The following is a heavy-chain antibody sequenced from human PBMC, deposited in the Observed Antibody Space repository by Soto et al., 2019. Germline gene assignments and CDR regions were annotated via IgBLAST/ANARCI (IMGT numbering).Heavy chain of an antibody. D-gene: IGHD3-22*01. V-gene: IGHV2-70*11. J-gene: IGHJ4*02. CDR2: IDWDDDK. CDR3: ARTPTEGYYYDSSGFD. Sequence: SGPTLVNPTQALTLTCTLSGFSLNTSGVGVSWIRQPPGKALEWLARIDWDDDKYYSTSLKTRLTISKDTSKNQVVLTMTNMDPVDTATYYCARTPTEGYYYDSSGFDWGQGTLVTVSS. CDR1: GFSLNTSGVG.